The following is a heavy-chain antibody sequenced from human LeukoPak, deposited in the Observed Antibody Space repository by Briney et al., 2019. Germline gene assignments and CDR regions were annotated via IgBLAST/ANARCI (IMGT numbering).Heavy chain of an antibody. CDR1: GFTFSSYW. J-gene: IGHJ3*02. D-gene: IGHD1-26*01. CDR3: ARSGRGGAFDI. V-gene: IGHV3-74*01. Sequence: GGSLRLSCAASGFTFSSYWMSWVRQAPGKGLVWVSRIYSDGSRTTYADSVKGRFTISGDNAKNTLYLQMNSLRAEDTAVYYCARSGRGGAFDIWGQGTMVTVSS. CDR2: IYSDGSRT.